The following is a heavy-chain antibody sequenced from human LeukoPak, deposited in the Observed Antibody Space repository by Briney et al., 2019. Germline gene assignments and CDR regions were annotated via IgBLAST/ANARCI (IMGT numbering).Heavy chain of an antibody. D-gene: IGHD6-25*01. CDR1: GYSFTTYH. CDR2: MNPYTGDR. CDR3: ARTTSFTASGYDC. Sequence: GASVKVSCKTSGYSFTTYHINWVRQASGQGLEWLGWMNPYTGDRGYAQRFQGRLSITSDTSISTAYMELGSLKSDGTAVYFCARTTSFTASGYDCWGQGTLVTVSS. V-gene: IGHV1-8*03. J-gene: IGHJ4*02.